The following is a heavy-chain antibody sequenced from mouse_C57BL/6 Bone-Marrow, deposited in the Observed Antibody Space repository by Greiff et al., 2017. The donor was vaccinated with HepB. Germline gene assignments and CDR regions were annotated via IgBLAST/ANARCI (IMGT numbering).Heavy chain of an antibody. CDR3: ASPSCRSVVATDY. D-gene: IGHD1-1*01. V-gene: IGHV1-19*01. J-gene: IGHJ2*01. Sequence: EVQLQQSGPVLVKPGASVKMSCKASGYTFTDYYMNWVKQSHGKSLEWIGVINPYNGGTSYNQKFKGKATLTVDKSSSTAYMELNSLTSEDSAVYYCASPSCRSVVATDYWGQGTTLTVSS. CDR2: INPYNGGT. CDR1: GYTFTDYY.